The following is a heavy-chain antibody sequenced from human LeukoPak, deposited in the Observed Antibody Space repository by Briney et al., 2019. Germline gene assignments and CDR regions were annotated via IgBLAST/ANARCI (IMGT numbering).Heavy chain of an antibody. D-gene: IGHD2-15*01. J-gene: IGHJ4*02. CDR1: GFTFSSYA. CDR3: AKGLGGSPFDY. Sequence: GGSQRLSCAASGFTFSSYAMTWVRQAPGKGLEWVSAISGSGGSTYYADSVKGRFTISRDNSKNTLSLQMNSLRAEDTAVYYCAKGLGGSPFDYWGQGTLVTVSS. V-gene: IGHV3-23*01. CDR2: ISGSGGST.